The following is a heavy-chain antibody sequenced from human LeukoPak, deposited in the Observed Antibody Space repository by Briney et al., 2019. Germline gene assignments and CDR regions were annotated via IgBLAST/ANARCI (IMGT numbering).Heavy chain of an antibody. CDR3: ARTGTTTDAFDV. V-gene: IGHV1-69*05. CDR2: IIPIFGTA. CDR1: GGTFSSYA. Sequence: SVKVSCKASGGTFSSYAISWVRQAPGQGLEWMGGIIPIFGTANYAQKFQGRVTITTDESTSTAYMELSSLRSEDTAVYYCARTGTTTDAFDVWGQGTMVTVSS. D-gene: IGHD1-1*01. J-gene: IGHJ3*01.